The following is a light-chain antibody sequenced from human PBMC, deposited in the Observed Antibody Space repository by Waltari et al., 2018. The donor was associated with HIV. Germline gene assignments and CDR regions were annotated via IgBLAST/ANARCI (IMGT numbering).Light chain of an antibody. J-gene: IGLJ3*02. CDR1: ALPKQY. Sequence: SYELTQPPSASVSPGQTARITCPGDALPKQYAYWYQQKPGQAPVVVIYKDSERPAGIPERFSGSSSGTTVTLTISGVQAEDEADYYCQSADSSARVFGGGTKLTVL. CDR3: QSADSSARV. CDR2: KDS. V-gene: IGLV3-25*03.